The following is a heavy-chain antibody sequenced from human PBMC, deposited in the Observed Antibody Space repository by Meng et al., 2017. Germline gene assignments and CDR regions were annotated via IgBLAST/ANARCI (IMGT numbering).Heavy chain of an antibody. CDR1: GGTFSSYA. CDR2: IIPIFGTA. Sequence: QVQLVQSGAEGKKAGSSGKVSCKASGGTFSSYAISWVRQAPGQGLEWMGGIIPIFGTANYAQKFQGRVTITADKSTSTAYMELSSLRSGDTAVYYCARGVGYGGNSLYFDYWGQGTLVTVSS. D-gene: IGHD4-23*01. J-gene: IGHJ4*02. CDR3: ARGVGYGGNSLYFDY. V-gene: IGHV1-69*06.